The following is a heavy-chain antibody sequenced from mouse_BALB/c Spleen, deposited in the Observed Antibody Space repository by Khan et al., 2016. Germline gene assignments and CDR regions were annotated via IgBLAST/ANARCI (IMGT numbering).Heavy chain of an antibody. Sequence: EVKLLESGPGLVKPSQSLSLTCTVTGYSITSDYAWNWIRQFPGNKLEWMGYISYSGSTSYNPSLKSRISITRDTSKNQFFLQLNSVTTEDTATXYCARWVAYWGQGTLVTVSA. CDR3: ARWVAY. CDR2: ISYSGST. CDR1: GYSITSDYA. V-gene: IGHV3-2*02. J-gene: IGHJ3*01.